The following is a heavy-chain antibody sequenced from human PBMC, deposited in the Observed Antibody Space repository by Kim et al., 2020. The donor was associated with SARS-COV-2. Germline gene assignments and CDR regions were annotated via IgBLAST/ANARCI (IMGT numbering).Heavy chain of an antibody. CDR3: ARRYSYGQRTWWYFDL. CDR1: GYSFTTYW. J-gene: IGHJ2*01. V-gene: IGHV5-51*01. Sequence: GESLKISCKGSGYSFTTYWIGWVRQMPGKGLEWMGIIYPGDSDTRYSPSFQGQVTISVDKSISTAYLQWSSLKASDTAMYYCARRYSYGQRTWWYFDLWGRGTLVTVAS. D-gene: IGHD5-18*01. CDR2: IYPGDSDT.